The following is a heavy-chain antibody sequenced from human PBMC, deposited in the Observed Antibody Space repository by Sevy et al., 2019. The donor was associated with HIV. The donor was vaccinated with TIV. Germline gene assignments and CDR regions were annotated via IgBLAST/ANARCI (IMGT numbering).Heavy chain of an antibody. J-gene: IGHJ6*02. CDR1: GFTLSDYY. V-gene: IGHV3-11*01. D-gene: IGHD3-10*01. CDR2: ISGSGDTI. CDR3: AGDHENDGDVEDYYYFAMDV. Sequence: GGSLRLSCAASGFTLSDYYMSWIRQAPGKGLQWISYISGSGDTIYYADSVKGRFTISRDNTKNSLYLQMNNLRAEDTAICYGAGDHENDGDVEDYYYFAMDVWGQGTTVTVSS.